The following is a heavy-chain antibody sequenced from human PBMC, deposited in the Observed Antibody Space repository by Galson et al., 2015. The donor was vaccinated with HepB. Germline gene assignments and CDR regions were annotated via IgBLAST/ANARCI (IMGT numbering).Heavy chain of an antibody. J-gene: IGHJ4*02. CDR1: GGTFSSYT. D-gene: IGHD3-10*01. CDR2: IIPILGIA. Sequence: SVKVSCKASGGTFSSYTISWVRQAPGQGLEWMGRIIPILGIANYAQKFQGRVTITADKSTSTAYMELSSLRSEDTAVYYCARIPNYYGSGNHWGQGTLVTVSS. CDR3: ARIPNYYGSGNH. V-gene: IGHV1-69*02.